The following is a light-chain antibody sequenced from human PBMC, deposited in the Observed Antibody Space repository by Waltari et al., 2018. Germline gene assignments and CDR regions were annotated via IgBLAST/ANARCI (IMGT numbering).Light chain of an antibody. CDR3: QQYYSYPRT. J-gene: IGKJ1*01. V-gene: IGKV1-8*01. CDR2: AAT. CDR1: QDIRSY. Sequence: AIRMTQSPSSLSASTGYKITITCRARQDIRSYLGWYQQKPGKAPKLLVYAATSLQTGVPSRFSASGSGTDFSLTISNLQSEDFAIYHCQQYYSYPRTFGQGTKVEVK.